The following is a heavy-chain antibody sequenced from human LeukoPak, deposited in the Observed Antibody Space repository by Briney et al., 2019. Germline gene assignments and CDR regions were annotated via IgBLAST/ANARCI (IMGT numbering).Heavy chain of an antibody. CDR3: ASPQRDCSSTSCYVGLFDY. V-gene: IGHV1-69*13. CDR2: IIPIFGTA. J-gene: IGHJ4*02. CDR1: GGTFSRYA. Sequence: GASVKVSCKASGGTFSRYAISWVRQPPGQGLEWMGGIIPIFGTANYAQKFQGRVTITADESTSTAYMELSSLRSEDTAVYYCASPQRDCSSTSCYVGLFDYWGEETLVTVSS. D-gene: IGHD2-2*01.